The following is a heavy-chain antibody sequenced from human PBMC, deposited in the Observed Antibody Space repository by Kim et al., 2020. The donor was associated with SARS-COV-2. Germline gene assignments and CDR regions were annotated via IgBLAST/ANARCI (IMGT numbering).Heavy chain of an antibody. J-gene: IGHJ6*02. CDR2: IKQDESEK. Sequence: GGSLRLSCAASGFTFSTYWMTWVRQAPGKGLEWVANIKQDESEKYYVDSVKGRFTISRDNAKNSLYLEMNSLRAEDTAVYYCARDEDGRYYYNYGMDVWGQGTTVTVSS. CDR1: GFTFSTYW. V-gene: IGHV3-7*03. CDR3: ARDEDGRYYYNYGMDV.